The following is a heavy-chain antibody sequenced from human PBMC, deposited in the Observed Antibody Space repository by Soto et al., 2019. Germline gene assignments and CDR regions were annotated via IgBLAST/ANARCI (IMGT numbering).Heavy chain of an antibody. CDR1: GFTFSSCA. J-gene: IGHJ6*02. CDR3: AKGRRYYYYYGVDV. V-gene: IGHV3-23*01. Sequence: EVQLLESGGGLVQPGGSLRLSCAASGFTFSSCAMGWVRQAPGKGLEWVSDIIDSGASTYYADSVKGRFTISRDNSKSTLYLQMNSLRAEDTALYYCAKGRRYYYYYGVDVWGQGTTVTVSS. CDR2: IIDSGAST.